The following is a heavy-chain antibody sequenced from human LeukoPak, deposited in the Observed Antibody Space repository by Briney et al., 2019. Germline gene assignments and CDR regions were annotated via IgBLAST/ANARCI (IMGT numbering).Heavy chain of an antibody. V-gene: IGHV4-59*08. CDR1: GGPISSFY. CDR3: ARAELRFFDSHFDY. J-gene: IGHJ4*02. D-gene: IGHD3-9*01. CDR2: IYYNGNT. Sequence: SETLSLTCSVSGGPISSFYWSWLRQPPGKGLEWLGYIYYNGNTNYNPSLKSRVTISVDPSKRQFSLRLRSVTAADTAVYFCARAELRFFDSHFDYWGQGLLVTVSS.